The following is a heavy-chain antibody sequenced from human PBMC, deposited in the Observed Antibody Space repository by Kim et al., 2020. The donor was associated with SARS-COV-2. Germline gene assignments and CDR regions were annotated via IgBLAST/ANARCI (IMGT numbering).Heavy chain of an antibody. Sequence: GGSLILSCAVSGFTFGSYSMNWVRQAPGKGLEWISYISSSSGTIYYADSVKGRFTISRDNAKNSLYLQMNSLRVEDTAVYYCAGRIDYWGQGILVTVSS. CDR1: GFTFGSYS. CDR2: ISSSSGTI. CDR3: AGRIDY. J-gene: IGHJ4*02. V-gene: IGHV3-48*01. D-gene: IGHD1-26*01.